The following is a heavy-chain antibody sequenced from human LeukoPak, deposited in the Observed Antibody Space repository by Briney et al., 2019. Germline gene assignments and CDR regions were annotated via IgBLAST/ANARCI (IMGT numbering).Heavy chain of an antibody. CDR1: GXSFNSYW. CDR3: GRNPGNCGRASCDGGGGGSNYFDY. D-gene: IGHD2-2*01. Sequence: GESLKISFKGSGXSFNSYWIGWVRQMPGKGLEWMGIIYPGDSDTRYSPSFQGQVTISADKSISTTYLQWSSLKASHTAMYYCGRNPGNCGRASCDGGGGGSNYFDYWGQGTLVTVSS. J-gene: IGHJ4*02. CDR2: IYPGDSDT. V-gene: IGHV5-51*01.